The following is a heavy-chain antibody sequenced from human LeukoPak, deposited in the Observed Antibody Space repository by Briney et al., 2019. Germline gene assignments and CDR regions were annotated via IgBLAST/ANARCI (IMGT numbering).Heavy chain of an antibody. V-gene: IGHV4-61*08. CDR2: IYHTGSN. J-gene: IGHJ4*02. CDR1: GGSVSSADYY. Sequence: SETLSLTCTVSGGSVSSADYYWSWIRHPPGKTLEWIGYIYHTGSNNYKYSLKSRVTISVDTSKNQFSLKLSSVTAADTAVYYCARRRANYALDYWGQGTLVTASS. D-gene: IGHD1-7*01. CDR3: ARRRANYALDY.